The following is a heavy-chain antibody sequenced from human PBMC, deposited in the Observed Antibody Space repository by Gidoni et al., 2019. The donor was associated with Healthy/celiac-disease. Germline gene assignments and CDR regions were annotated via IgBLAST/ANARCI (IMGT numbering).Heavy chain of an antibody. J-gene: IGHJ3*02. CDR2: ISGSGGST. CDR3: AKMGDGVVTEGGAFDI. CDR1: GFTFSSYA. V-gene: IGHV3-23*01. Sequence: EVQLLESGGGLVQPGGSLRLSCAASGFTFSSYAMSWVRQAPGKGLEWVSAISGSGGSTYYADSVKGRFTISRDNSKNTLYLQMNSLRAEDTAVYYCAKMGDGVVTEGGAFDIWGQGTMVTVSS. D-gene: IGHD3-3*01.